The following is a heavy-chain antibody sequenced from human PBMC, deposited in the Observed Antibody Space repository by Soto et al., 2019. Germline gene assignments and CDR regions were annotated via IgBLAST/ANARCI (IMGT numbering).Heavy chain of an antibody. CDR3: ASLDCGGDCSYNWFDP. V-gene: IGHV4-4*02. J-gene: IGHJ5*02. Sequence: PSETLSLTCAVSGGSISSSNWWSWVRQPPGKGLEWIGEIYHSGSTNYNPSLKSRVTISVDKSKNQFSLKLSSVTAADTAVYYCASLDCGGDCSYNWFDPWGQGTLVTVSS. CDR1: GGSISSSNW. D-gene: IGHD2-21*02. CDR2: IYHSGST.